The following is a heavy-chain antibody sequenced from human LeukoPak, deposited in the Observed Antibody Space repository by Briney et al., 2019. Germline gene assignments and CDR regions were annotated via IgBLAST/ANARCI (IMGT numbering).Heavy chain of an antibody. CDR3: ARDLATVPNY. Sequence: PSETLSLTCTVSGYSISSGYYWGWIRQPPGKGLEWIGSIYHSGSTYYNPSLKSRVIISVDTSKNQFSLKLSSVTAADTAVYYCARDLATVPNYWGQGTLVTVSS. J-gene: IGHJ4*02. D-gene: IGHD4-17*01. CDR2: IYHSGST. V-gene: IGHV4-38-2*02. CDR1: GYSISSGYY.